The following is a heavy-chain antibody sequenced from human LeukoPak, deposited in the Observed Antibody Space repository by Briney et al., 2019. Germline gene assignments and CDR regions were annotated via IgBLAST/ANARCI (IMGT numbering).Heavy chain of an antibody. V-gene: IGHV4-34*01. CDR3: ARVGRFFLPKGYYCMDV. J-gene: IGHJ6*03. D-gene: IGHD3-3*01. CDR1: GGSFSGYY. CDR2: INHSGST. Sequence: PSETLSLTCAVYGGSFSGYYWSWIRQPPGKGLEWIGEINHSGSTNYNPSLKSRVTISVDTSKNQFSLKLSSVTAADTAVYYCARVGRFFLPKGYYCMDVWGKGTTVTVSS.